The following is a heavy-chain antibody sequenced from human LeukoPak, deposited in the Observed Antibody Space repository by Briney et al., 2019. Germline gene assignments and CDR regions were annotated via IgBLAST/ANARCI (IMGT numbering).Heavy chain of an antibody. D-gene: IGHD6-6*01. CDR1: GASVSSINYY. J-gene: IGHJ4*02. V-gene: IGHV4-61*05. Sequence: SETLSLTCAVSGASVSSINYYWSWIRQPPGKGLEWIGYVYYTGSTNYNPSLKSRVTIFEDKSKNQFSLRLSSVTVADTAVYYCARHFAYSSSSYFDYWGQGNLVTVSS. CDR2: VYYTGST. CDR3: ARHFAYSSSSYFDY.